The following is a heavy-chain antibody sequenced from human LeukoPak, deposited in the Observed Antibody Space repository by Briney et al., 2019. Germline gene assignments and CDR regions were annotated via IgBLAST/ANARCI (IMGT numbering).Heavy chain of an antibody. D-gene: IGHD4-11*01. V-gene: IGHV4-59*01. J-gene: IGHJ4*02. CDR1: GGSISGYY. CDR2: IYSSGST. CDR3: AREGTTVTHFDY. Sequence: SETLSITCTVSGGSISGYYWSWIRQPPGKGLEWIGYIYSSGSTNYNPSLKSRVTISIDTSKNQFSLKLTSVTAADTAAYYCAREGTTVTHFDYWGQGTLVTVSS.